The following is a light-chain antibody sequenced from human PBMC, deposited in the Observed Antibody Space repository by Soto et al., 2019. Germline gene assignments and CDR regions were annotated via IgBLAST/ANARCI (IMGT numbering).Light chain of an antibody. Sequence: QSALTQPASVSGSPGQSITISCTGTSSDVGGYDYVSWYQQHPGKAPKLMIYEVSDRPLGVSNRFSGSKSGNTASLTISGLQAEDEADYYCSSYTSSSTPPYVFGTGTKVTVL. J-gene: IGLJ1*01. CDR2: EVS. CDR3: SSYTSSSTPPYV. CDR1: SSDVGGYDY. V-gene: IGLV2-14*01.